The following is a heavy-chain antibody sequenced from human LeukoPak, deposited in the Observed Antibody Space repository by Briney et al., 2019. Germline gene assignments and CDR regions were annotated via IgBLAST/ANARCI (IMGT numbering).Heavy chain of an antibody. V-gene: IGHV3-30-3*01. CDR2: ISYDGSNK. J-gene: IGHJ4*02. CDR1: GFTFSSYA. D-gene: IGHD5-12*01. CDR3: ARVGGGYSGYDGHFDY. Sequence: GGSLRLSCAASGFTFSSYAMHWVRQAPGKGLEWVAVISYDGSNKYYADSVKGRFTISRDNSKNTLYLQMNSLRAEDTAVYYCARVGGGYSGYDGHFDYWGQGTLVTVSA.